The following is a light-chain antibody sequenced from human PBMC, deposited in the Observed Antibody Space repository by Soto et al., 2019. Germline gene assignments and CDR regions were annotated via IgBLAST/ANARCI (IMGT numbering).Light chain of an antibody. CDR1: GSNVGTNP. Sequence: QSVLTQPPSASGTPGQRVTISCSGSGSNVGTNPVYWYQQLPGTAPKLLIYANNQRPSGVPDRFSGSKSGTSVSLAISGLQSEDEADYFCAAWDDSLNDSYVFGTGTKLTVL. CDR3: AAWDDSLNDSYV. CDR2: ANN. V-gene: IGLV1-44*01. J-gene: IGLJ1*01.